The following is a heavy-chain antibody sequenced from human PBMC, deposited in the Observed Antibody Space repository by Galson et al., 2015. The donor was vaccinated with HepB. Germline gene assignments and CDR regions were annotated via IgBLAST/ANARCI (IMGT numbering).Heavy chain of an antibody. CDR2: IGNSSGSNI. CDR1: GFTFSSYA. Sequence: SLRLSCAASGFTFSSYAMSWVRQAPGKGPEWVSTIGNSSGSNIYNADSVKGRFTISRVNAKNSLFLQMNSLRAEDTAVYYCARGISAAGLYYFDYWGQGTLVTVSS. CDR3: ARGISAAGLYYFDY. J-gene: IGHJ4*02. D-gene: IGHD6-13*01. V-gene: IGHV3-21*01.